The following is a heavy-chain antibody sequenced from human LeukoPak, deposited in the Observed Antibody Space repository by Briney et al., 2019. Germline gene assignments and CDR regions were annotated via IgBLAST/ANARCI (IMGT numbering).Heavy chain of an antibody. CDR2: IRYDGNSE. CDR3: AKTMVRGQTDAFDI. CDR1: GLLFSSYA. J-gene: IGHJ3*02. D-gene: IGHD3-10*01. V-gene: IGHV3-30*02. Sequence: GGSLRLSCSASGLLFSSYAMHWVRQAPGKGLEWVAFIRYDGNSEYYADSVKGRFTISRDNSKNTLYLQMNSLRAEDTAVYYCAKTMVRGQTDAFDIWGQGTMVTVSS.